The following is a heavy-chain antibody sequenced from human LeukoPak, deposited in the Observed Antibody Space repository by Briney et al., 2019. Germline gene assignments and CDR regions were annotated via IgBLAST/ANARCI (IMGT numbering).Heavy chain of an antibody. CDR3: ARVDDFGTDY. D-gene: IGHD3-3*01. CDR2: ILYSGST. V-gene: IGHV4-39*01. J-gene: IGHJ4*02. Sequence: SETLSLTCTVSGGSIGSSSYYWGWIRQPPGKGLEWSGIILYSGSTHYNPSLTSRVTISVDTSKNQFSLKLSSVTAADTAVYYCARVDDFGTDYWGQGTLVTVSS. CDR1: GGSIGSSSYY.